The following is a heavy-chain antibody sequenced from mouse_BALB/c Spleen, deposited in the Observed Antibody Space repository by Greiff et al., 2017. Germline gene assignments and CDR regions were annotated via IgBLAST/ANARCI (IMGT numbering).Heavy chain of an antibody. J-gene: IGHJ3*01. D-gene: IGHD1-2*01. CDR3: ARDPMTATFAY. V-gene: IGHV3-6*02. CDR2: ISYDGSN. CDR1: GYSITSGYY. Sequence: VQLKESGPGLVKPSQSLSLTCSVTGYSITSGYYWNWIRQFPGNKLEWMGYISYDGSNNYNPSLKNRISITRDTSKNQFFLKLNSVTTEDTATYYCARDPMTATFAYWGQGTLVTVSA.